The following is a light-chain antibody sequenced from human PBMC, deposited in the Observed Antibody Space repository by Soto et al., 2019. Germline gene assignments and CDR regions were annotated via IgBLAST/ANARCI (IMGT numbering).Light chain of an antibody. V-gene: IGKV1-12*01. Sequence: DIQMTQSPSPVSASVGDRVTITCRASQGISSWLVWYQQKPGKPPKLLIYAASTLQSGVPSRFSGSGSGTDFTLTISSLQPEDFATYYCQQANSFPWTFGQGTKVEIK. CDR2: AAS. J-gene: IGKJ1*01. CDR3: QQANSFPWT. CDR1: QGISSW.